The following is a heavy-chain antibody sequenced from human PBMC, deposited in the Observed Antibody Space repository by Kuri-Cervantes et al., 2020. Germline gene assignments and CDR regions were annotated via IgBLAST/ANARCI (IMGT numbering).Heavy chain of an antibody. CDR2: ISYDGSNK. Sequence: GGSLRLSCAASGFTFSSYAMHWVRQAPGKGLEWVAVISYDGSNKYYGDSVKGRFTISRDNSKNTLYLQMNSLRAEDTAVYYCAREAGSGYDLAYWGQGTLVTVSS. D-gene: IGHD5-12*01. J-gene: IGHJ4*02. CDR1: GFTFSSYA. CDR3: AREAGSGYDLAY. V-gene: IGHV3-30-3*01.